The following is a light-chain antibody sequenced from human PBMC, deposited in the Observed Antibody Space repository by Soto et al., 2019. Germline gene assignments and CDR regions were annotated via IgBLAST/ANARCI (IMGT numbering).Light chain of an antibody. CDR1: SSDVGGQNA. CDR3: CSYAGSSTVV. J-gene: IGLJ2*01. V-gene: IGLV2-23*02. CDR2: DVS. Sequence: QSALTQPASVSGSPGQSITISCTGTSSDVGGQNAVSWYQQHPGKAPKFIIYDVSKRPSGVSSRFSGSKSGNTASLTLCGLQAEDEADYYCCSYAGSSTVVFGGGTKLTVL.